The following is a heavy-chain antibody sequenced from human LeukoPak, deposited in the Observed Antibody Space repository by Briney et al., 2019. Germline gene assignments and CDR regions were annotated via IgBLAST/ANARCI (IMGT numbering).Heavy chain of an antibody. Sequence: PSETLSLTCTVSGGSISSGDYYWSWIRQPPGKGLEWIGYIYYSGSTYYNPSLKSRVTISVDTSKNQFSLKLSSMTAADTAVYYCARDREISNMVRGVKVDAFDIWGQGTMVTVSS. D-gene: IGHD3-10*01. CDR1: GGSISSGDYY. CDR3: ARDREISNMVRGVKVDAFDI. V-gene: IGHV4-30-4*08. CDR2: IYYSGST. J-gene: IGHJ3*02.